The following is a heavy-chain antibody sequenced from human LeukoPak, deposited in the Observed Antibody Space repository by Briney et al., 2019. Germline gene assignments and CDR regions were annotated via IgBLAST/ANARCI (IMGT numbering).Heavy chain of an antibody. CDR2: IKSKTDGWTT. CDR1: GFTFSNAW. D-gene: IGHD5-18*01. CDR3: ARDLSGVTGYTYGRGIDY. V-gene: IGHV3-15*01. J-gene: IGHJ4*02. Sequence: GGSLRLSCAACGFTFSNAWMSWVRHAPGKGREWVGRIKSKTDGWTTEYAAPVKGRFTISRDNAKNSLSLQVNSLRGEDTAVYYCARDLSGVTGYTYGRGIDYWGQGTLVTASS.